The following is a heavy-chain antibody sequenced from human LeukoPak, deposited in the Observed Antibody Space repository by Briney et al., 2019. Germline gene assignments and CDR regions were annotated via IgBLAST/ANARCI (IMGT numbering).Heavy chain of an antibody. V-gene: IGHV3-53*01. Sequence: PGGSLRLSCAASGFTVSSNYMSWVRQAPGKGLEWVSVIYSGGSTYYSDSVKGRFTISRDNSKNTLYLQMNSLRAEDTAVYYCARDWGAGPFGYFDLWGRGTLVTVSS. CDR3: ARDWGAGPFGYFDL. J-gene: IGHJ2*01. D-gene: IGHD1-26*01. CDR1: GFTVSSNY. CDR2: IYSGGST.